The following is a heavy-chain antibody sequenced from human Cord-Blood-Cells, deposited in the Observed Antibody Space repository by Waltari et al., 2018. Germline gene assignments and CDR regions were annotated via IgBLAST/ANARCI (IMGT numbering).Heavy chain of an antibody. V-gene: IGHV3-74*01. CDR3: AREVGATHAFDI. CDR1: GFTFSSYW. Sequence: EVQLVESGGGLVQPGGSLRLSCAASGFTFSSYWMHWVRQAPGKGLVWGTRINSDGSSTRYADSVKGRFTIARDNAKNTLYLQMNSLRAEDTAVYYCAREVGATHAFDIWGQGTMVTDSS. CDR2: INSDGSST. D-gene: IGHD1-26*01. J-gene: IGHJ3*02.